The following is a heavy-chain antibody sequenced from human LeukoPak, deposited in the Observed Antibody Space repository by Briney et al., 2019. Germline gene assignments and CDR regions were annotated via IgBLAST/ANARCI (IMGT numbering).Heavy chain of an antibody. J-gene: IGHJ4*02. CDR1: GFTFSSYA. CDR3: ARDRTYGSGSYPDY. CDR2: ISNDGNNK. D-gene: IGHD3-10*01. V-gene: IGHV3-30*04. Sequence: GGSLRLSCAASGFTFSSYAMHWVRQAPGKGLEWVAVISNDGNNKYYADSVKGRFTISGDNSKITLYLQMNSLRAEDTAVYYCARDRTYGSGSYPDYWGQGTLVTVSS.